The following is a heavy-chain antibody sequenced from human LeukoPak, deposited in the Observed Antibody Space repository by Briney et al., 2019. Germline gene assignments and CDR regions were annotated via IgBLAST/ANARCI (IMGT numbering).Heavy chain of an antibody. Sequence: GSLRLSCAASGFTFSSYGMHWVRQAPGKGLEWVAVISYDGSNKYYADSVKGRFTISRDNSKNTLYLQMNSLRAEDTAVYYCAKDSVVRASDYWGQGILVTVSS. V-gene: IGHV3-30*18. D-gene: IGHD3-10*01. CDR3: AKDSVVRASDY. CDR1: GFTFSSYG. CDR2: ISYDGSNK. J-gene: IGHJ4*02.